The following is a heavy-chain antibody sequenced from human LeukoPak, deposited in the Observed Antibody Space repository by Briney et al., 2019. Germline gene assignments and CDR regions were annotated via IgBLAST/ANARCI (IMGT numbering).Heavy chain of an antibody. CDR1: DSSIRGYY. V-gene: IGHV4-59*08. CDR2: IHYSGST. D-gene: IGHD5-12*01. Sequence: SETLSLTCTVSDSSIRGYYWTWIRQPPGKGLEWIGYIHYSGSTNYNASLKSRVTISLDTSKNQFSLRLNSVTATDTAVYYCARLYSGYDFLDYWGQGTLVTVSS. CDR3: ARLYSGYDFLDY. J-gene: IGHJ4*02.